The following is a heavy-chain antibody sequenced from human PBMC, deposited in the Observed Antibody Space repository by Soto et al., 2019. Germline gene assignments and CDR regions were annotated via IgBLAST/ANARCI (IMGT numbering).Heavy chain of an antibody. Sequence: QLQLQESGPGLVKPSETLSLTCTVSGGSISSSSYYWGWIRQPPGKGLEWIGSIYYSGSTYYNPSLKSRVTISVDTSKNQFSLKLSSVTAADTAVYYCASQSARGTNVLRYFDWLSGHDYWGQGTLVTVSS. CDR1: GGSISSSSYY. CDR2: IYYSGST. CDR3: ASQSARGTNVLRYFDWLSGHDY. V-gene: IGHV4-39*01. D-gene: IGHD3-9*01. J-gene: IGHJ4*02.